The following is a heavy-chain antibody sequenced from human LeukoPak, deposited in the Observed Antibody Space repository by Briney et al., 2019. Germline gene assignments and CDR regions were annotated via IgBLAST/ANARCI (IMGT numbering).Heavy chain of an antibody. Sequence: LRLSCAASGLTFDDYAMHWVRQAPGKGLEWVSGISWNSGSIGYADSVKGRFTISRDNAKNSLYLQMNSLRAEDTALYYCAKVGPSRTIFGQVDYWGQGTLVTVSS. D-gene: IGHD3-3*01. V-gene: IGHV3-9*01. J-gene: IGHJ4*02. CDR3: AKVGPSRTIFGQVDY. CDR2: ISWNSGSI. CDR1: GLTFDDYA.